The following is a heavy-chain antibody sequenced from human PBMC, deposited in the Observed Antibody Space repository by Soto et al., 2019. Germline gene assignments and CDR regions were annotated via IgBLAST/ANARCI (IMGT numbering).Heavy chain of an antibody. J-gene: IGHJ4*02. V-gene: IGHV4-39*07. CDR3: ARGPFYGDYEGCFDY. CDR1: GGSISSGGYY. D-gene: IGHD4-17*01. Sequence: SETLSLTCTVSGGSISSGGYYWSWIRQPPGKGLEWIGEINHSGSTNYNPSLKSRVTISVDTSKNQFSLKLSSVTAADTAVYYCARGPFYGDYEGCFDYWGQGTPVTVSS. CDR2: INHSGST.